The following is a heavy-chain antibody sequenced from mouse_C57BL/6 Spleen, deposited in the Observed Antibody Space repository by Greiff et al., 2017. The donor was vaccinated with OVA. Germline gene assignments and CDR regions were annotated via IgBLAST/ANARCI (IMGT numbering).Heavy chain of an antibody. CDR3: AREGFIYAMDY. V-gene: IGHV3-6*01. CDR1: GYSITSGYY. Sequence: VQLKESGPGLVKPSQSLSLTCSVTGYSITSGYYWNWIRQFPGNKLEWMGYISYDGSNNYNPSLKNRISITRDTSKNQFFLKLNSVTTEDTATYYCAREGFIYAMDYWGQGTSVTVSS. CDR2: ISYDGSN. J-gene: IGHJ4*01. D-gene: IGHD1-1*01.